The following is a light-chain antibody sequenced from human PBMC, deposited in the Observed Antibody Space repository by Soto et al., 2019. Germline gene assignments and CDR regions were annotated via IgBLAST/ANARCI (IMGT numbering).Light chain of an antibody. CDR1: SSDVGGYNY. Sequence: QSALTQPPSASGSFGQSVTISCTGTSSDVGGYNYVSWYQQHPGKAPKLMIYEVSERPSGVPDRFSGSKSGNTASLTVSGLQADDEADYYCSSYSGTNSHYVFGTGTNVTVL. V-gene: IGLV2-8*01. CDR3: SSYSGTNSHYV. J-gene: IGLJ1*01. CDR2: EVS.